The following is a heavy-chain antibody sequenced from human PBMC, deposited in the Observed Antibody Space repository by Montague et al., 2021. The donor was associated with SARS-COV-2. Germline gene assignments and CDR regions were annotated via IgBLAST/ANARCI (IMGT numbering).Heavy chain of an antibody. V-gene: IGHV4-39*01. Sequence: SETLSLTCTVSGGSISSSSYFWGWIRQPPGKGLEWIGSIYYSGSTYYXPSLKSRVTISVDTSKNQFSLKLSSVTAADTAVFYCARKTSRGLTIFGVVTASYCFDCWGQGTLVTVSS. D-gene: IGHD3-3*01. J-gene: IGHJ4*02. CDR1: GGSISSSSYF. CDR2: IYYSGST. CDR3: ARKTSRGLTIFGVVTASYCFDC.